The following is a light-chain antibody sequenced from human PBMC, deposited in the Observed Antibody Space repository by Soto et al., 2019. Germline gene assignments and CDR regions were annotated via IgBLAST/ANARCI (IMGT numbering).Light chain of an antibody. CDR2: DAS. CDR3: QQYAYAPLT. Sequence: EIVLTQSPGTLSMSPGERATLSCRASQSLSSSSLAWYQQKAGQAPRLVIYDASTRATGIPDRFSASGSGTDFTLTISRLEPEDFAVYFCQQYAYAPLTFGQGTKVDIK. CDR1: QSLSSSS. J-gene: IGKJ1*01. V-gene: IGKV3-20*01.